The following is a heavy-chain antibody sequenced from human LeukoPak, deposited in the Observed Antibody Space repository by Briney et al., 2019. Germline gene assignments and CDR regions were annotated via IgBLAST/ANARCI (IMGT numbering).Heavy chain of an antibody. CDR1: GFTFSGSA. CDR3: TRREYYDSSGYRDY. Sequence: QSGGSLRLSCAASGFTFSGSAMHWVRQASGKGLEWVGRIRSKANSYATAYAASVKGRFTISRDDSKNTAYLQMNSLKTEDTAVYYCTRREYYDSSGYRDYWGQGTLVTVSS. CDR2: IRSKANSYAT. D-gene: IGHD3-22*01. V-gene: IGHV3-73*01. J-gene: IGHJ4*02.